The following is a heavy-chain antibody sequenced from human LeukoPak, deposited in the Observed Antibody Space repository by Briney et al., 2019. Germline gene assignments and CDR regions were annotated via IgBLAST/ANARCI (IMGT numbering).Heavy chain of an antibody. D-gene: IGHD3-10*01. CDR3: ARAKRITIIRGLGYMDV. J-gene: IGHJ6*03. Sequence: PSETLSLTCAVYGGSFIGNYWSWIRQPPGKGLEWIGEINHSGSTNYNPSLKSRFTISVDTSKNQFSLKLSSVTAADTAVYYSARAKRITIIRGLGYMDVWGKGTTVTVSS. CDR1: GGSFIGNY. V-gene: IGHV4-34*01. CDR2: INHSGST.